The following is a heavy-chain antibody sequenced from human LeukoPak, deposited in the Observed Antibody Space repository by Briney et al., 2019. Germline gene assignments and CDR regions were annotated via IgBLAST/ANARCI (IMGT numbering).Heavy chain of an antibody. J-gene: IGHJ4*02. CDR3: ATVQFLEWLPD. CDR2: ISTRGTTI. D-gene: IGHD3-3*01. CDR1: GFTFSDYY. Sequence: GGSLRLSCAASGFTFSDYYMSWIRQAPGTGLEWISYISTRGTTIYYADSVRGRFTISRDNANNSLFLQMNSLRAEDTAVYYCATVQFLEWLPDWGQGILVTVSP. V-gene: IGHV3-11*04.